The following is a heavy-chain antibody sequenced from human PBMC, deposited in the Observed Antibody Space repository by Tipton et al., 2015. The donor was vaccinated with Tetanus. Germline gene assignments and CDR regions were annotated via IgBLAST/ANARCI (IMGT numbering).Heavy chain of an antibody. CDR1: GGSMSTYY. CDR3: ARDQGGGRVARLNWFGP. D-gene: IGHD3-16*01. CDR2: VYYTGST. J-gene: IGHJ5*02. Sequence: TLSLTCTVSGGSMSTYYWSWIRQPPGKGLEWIGYVYYTGSTDYNPSLKSRVTISVDTSNNQFSLRLSSVTPADTAVYYCARDQGGGRVARLNWFGPWGQGTLVTVSS. V-gene: IGHV4-59*12.